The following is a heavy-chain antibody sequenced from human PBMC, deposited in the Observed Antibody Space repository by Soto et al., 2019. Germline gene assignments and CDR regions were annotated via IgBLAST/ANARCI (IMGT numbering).Heavy chain of an antibody. J-gene: IGHJ6*02. Sequence: ASVKVSCQASVYTYTSYVIGWVRQASRQGLEWMGWISAYNGNTNHAQKLQGRVTMTPDPSTRTAYMELRSLRSDDTAVYYCARDSSSWINGYHGMHVWGQGTTVTVSS. V-gene: IGHV1-18*01. CDR2: ISAYNGNT. CDR3: ARDSSSWINGYHGMHV. CDR1: VYTYTSYV. D-gene: IGHD6-13*01.